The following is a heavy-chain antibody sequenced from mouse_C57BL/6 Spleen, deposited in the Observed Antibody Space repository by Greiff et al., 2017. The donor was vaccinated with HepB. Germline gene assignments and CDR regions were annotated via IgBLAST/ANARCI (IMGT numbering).Heavy chain of an antibody. D-gene: IGHD1-1*01. CDR2: IDPANGNT. CDR1: GFNIKNTY. CDR3: ARNGAKGNWYFDV. Sequence: VQLQQSVAELVRPGASVKLSCTASGFNIKNTYMRWVKQRPEQGLEWIGRIDPANGNTKYAPKFQGKATITADTSSNTAYLQLSSLTSEDTAIYYCARNGAKGNWYFDVWGTGTTVTVSS. J-gene: IGHJ1*03. V-gene: IGHV14-3*01.